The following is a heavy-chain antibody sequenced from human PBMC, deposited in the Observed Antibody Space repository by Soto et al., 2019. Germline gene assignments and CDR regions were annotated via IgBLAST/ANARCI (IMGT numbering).Heavy chain of an antibody. Sequence: QVQLVQSGAEVRKPGASVKVSCKASGYTFTSYGISWVRQAPGQGLEWMGWIRAYNGYTNYAQKFQGRVTVTTDTSTSKAYMERRSLISDDTAVYYCARASDGYRSGWYVGYFDFWGQGTLVTVSS. J-gene: IGHJ4*02. CDR2: IRAYNGYT. CDR3: ARASDGYRSGWYVGYFDF. V-gene: IGHV1-18*04. CDR1: GYTFTSYG. D-gene: IGHD6-19*01.